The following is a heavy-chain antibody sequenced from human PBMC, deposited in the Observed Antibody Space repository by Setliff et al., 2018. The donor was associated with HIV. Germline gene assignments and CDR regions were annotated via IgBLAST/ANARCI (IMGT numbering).Heavy chain of an antibody. Sequence: SETLSLTCAVYGGSFSGYYWSWIRQPPGKGLAWIGEINHSGSTNYNPSLKSRVTISVDTSKNQFSLKLSSVTAADTAVYYCARAFGRNYYYDFWSGYYPGLYFDYWGQGTLVTVSS. D-gene: IGHD3-3*01. CDR2: INHSGST. J-gene: IGHJ4*02. CDR3: ARAFGRNYYYDFWSGYYPGLYFDY. V-gene: IGHV4-34*01. CDR1: GGSFSGYY.